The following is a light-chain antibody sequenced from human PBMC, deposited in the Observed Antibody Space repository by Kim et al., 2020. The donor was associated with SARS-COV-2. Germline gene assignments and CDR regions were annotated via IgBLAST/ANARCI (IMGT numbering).Light chain of an antibody. CDR1: SSDVGGYNY. V-gene: IGLV2-11*01. CDR3: CSYAGSSDWV. Sequence: GQSVTISCTGTSSDVGGYNYVSWYQQHPGKAPKLMIYDVSKRPSGVPDRFSGSKSGNTASLTISGLQADDETDYYCCSYAGSSDWVFGGGTQLTVL. J-gene: IGLJ3*02. CDR2: DVS.